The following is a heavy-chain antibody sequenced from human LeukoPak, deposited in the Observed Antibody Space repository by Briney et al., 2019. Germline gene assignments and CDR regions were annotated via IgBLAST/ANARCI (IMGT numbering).Heavy chain of an antibody. J-gene: IGHJ4*02. D-gene: IGHD2-2*01. CDR1: GFTLSSYS. CDR3: ARDSSVTAAPIDY. Sequence: GGSLRLSCAASGFTLSSYSMNWVRQAPGKGLEWVSYISSSSSTIYYADSLKGRFTISRDDAENSLYLQMNSLRAEDTAVYYCARDSSVTAAPIDYWGQGTLVTVSS. V-gene: IGHV3-48*01. CDR2: ISSSSSTI.